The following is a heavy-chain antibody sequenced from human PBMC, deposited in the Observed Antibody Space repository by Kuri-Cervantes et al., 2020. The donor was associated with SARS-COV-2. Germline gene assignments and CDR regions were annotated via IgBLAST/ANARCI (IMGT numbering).Heavy chain of an antibody. Sequence: GESLKISCTASGFTFGDYAMSWVRQAPGKGLEWVGFIRSKAYGGTTEYAASVKGRFTISRDDSKNTLYLQMNSLKTEDTAVYYCTTDLKWELLSRLDAFDIWGQGTMVTVSS. J-gene: IGHJ3*02. CDR3: TTDLKWELLSRLDAFDI. V-gene: IGHV3-49*04. D-gene: IGHD1-26*01. CDR1: GFTFGDYA. CDR2: IRSKAYGGTT.